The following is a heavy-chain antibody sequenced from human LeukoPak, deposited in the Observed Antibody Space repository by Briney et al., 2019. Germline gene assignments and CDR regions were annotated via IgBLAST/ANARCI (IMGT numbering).Heavy chain of an antibody. D-gene: IGHD4-17*01. CDR1: GFTFSSFG. CDR3: AKDQAAFGDYDFDY. V-gene: IGHV3-30*18. CDR2: ISSDGTNK. Sequence: GGSLRLSCAASGFTFSSFGMHWVRQAPGKGLDWVAVISSDGTNKHYADSVKGRFTISRDNSKNTLSLQTNSLRPEGTAVYFCAKDQAAFGDYDFDYWGQGTLVTVSS. J-gene: IGHJ4*02.